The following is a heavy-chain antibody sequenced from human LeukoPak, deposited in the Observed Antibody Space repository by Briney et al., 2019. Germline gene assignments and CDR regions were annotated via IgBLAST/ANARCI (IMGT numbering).Heavy chain of an antibody. CDR3: AKWGDYDVLTGYYVSDY. CDR1: GFTFSNYA. J-gene: IGHJ4*02. Sequence: GGSLRLSCAASGFTFSNYAMSWVRQAPGKGLEWVSTITGSGGNTYYADSVKGRFTISRDNSKNTVFLQMNSLRAEDTAVYYCAKWGDYDVLTGYYVSDYWGQGTLVTVSS. D-gene: IGHD3-9*01. CDR2: ITGSGGNT. V-gene: IGHV3-23*01.